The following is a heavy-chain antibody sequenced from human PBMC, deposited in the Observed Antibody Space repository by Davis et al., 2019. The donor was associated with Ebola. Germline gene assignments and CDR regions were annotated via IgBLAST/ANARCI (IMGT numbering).Heavy chain of an antibody. J-gene: IGHJ5*02. CDR2: INTNTGNP. V-gene: IGHV7-4-1*02. Sequence: ASVKVSCKASGYSFTTYAINWVRQAPGQGLEWMGWINTNTGNPTYAQGFTGRFVFSLDTSVSTAYLHISSLKAEDTAIYFCARDIGEMALDPWGQGTLVTVSS. CDR1: GYSFTTYA. CDR3: ARDIGEMALDP. D-gene: IGHD3-10*01.